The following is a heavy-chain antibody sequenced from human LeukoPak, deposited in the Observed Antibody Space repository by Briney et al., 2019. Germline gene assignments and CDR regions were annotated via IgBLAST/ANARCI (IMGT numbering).Heavy chain of an antibody. J-gene: IGHJ3*02. CDR1: GYTFTSYA. CDR2: INAGNGNT. D-gene: IGHD6-13*01. V-gene: IGHV1-3*01. Sequence: ASVKVSCKASGYTFTSYAMHWVRQAPGQRLEWMGWINAGNGNTKYSQKFQGRVTITRDTSTDTAYMELSSLRSEDTAVYYCATSSWIPGAFDIWGQGTMVTVSS. CDR3: ATSSWIPGAFDI.